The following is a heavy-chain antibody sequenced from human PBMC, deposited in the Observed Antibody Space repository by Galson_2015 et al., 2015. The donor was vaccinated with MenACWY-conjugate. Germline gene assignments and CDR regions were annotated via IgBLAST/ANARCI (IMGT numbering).Heavy chain of an antibody. CDR2: ISGSGGST. Sequence: SLRLSCAASGFTFSSYAMSWVRQAPGKGLEWVSAISGSGGSTYYADSVKGRFTISRDNSKNTLYLQMNSLRAEDTAVYYCAKDGYYDSSGIYYYYGMDVWGQGTTVTVSS. V-gene: IGHV3-23*01. D-gene: IGHD3-22*01. CDR1: GFTFSSYA. CDR3: AKDGYYDSSGIYYYYGMDV. J-gene: IGHJ6*02.